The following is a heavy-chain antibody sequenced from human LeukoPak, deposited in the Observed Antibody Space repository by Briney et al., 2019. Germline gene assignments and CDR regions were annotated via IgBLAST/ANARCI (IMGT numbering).Heavy chain of an antibody. Sequence: GGSLRLSCAASGFTVSSNYMSWVRQAPGKGLEWVSVIYIGGSTYYADSVKGRFTISRDNSKNTLYLQMNSLRAEDTAVYYCAKAISPITLTGYLLPFEYWGQGTLVTVSS. CDR2: IYIGGST. CDR3: AKAISPITLTGYLLPFEY. D-gene: IGHD3-9*01. J-gene: IGHJ4*02. CDR1: GFTVSSNY. V-gene: IGHV3-53*01.